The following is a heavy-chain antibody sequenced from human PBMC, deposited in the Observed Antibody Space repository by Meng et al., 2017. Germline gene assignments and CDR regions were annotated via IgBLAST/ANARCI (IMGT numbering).Heavy chain of an antibody. CDR1: GYTFTGFY. D-gene: IGHD5-12*01. CDR3: ARDQGYSGYDDAFEI. Sequence: ASVKVSCMASGYTFTGFYIHWMRQAPGQGLEWMGWINPNSGGTNYAQKFQGRVTMTRDTSISTAYMELSRLTSDDTAVYYCARDQGYSGYDDAFEIWGQGTMVTVSS. CDR2: INPNSGGT. J-gene: IGHJ3*02. V-gene: IGHV1-2*02.